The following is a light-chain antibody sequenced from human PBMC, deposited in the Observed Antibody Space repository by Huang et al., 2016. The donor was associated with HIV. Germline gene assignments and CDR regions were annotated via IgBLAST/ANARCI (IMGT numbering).Light chain of an antibody. V-gene: IGKV1-33*01. CDR2: DAS. CDR1: QDITNY. J-gene: IGKJ4*01. Sequence: DIQMTQSPSSLSASVGDRVTITCQASQDITNYLNWYQQKPGKAPKLLIYDASTLVTGVPVRFSGSGSGTDFTLTSSSLQPEDIATYHCQQYDNLPLTFGGGTKVEIK. CDR3: QQYDNLPLT.